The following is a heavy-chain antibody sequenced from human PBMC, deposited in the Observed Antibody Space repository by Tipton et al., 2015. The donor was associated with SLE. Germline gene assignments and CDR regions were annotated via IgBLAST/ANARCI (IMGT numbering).Heavy chain of an antibody. CDR2: IKEDGSET. CDR1: GFIFSRSW. V-gene: IGHV3-7*01. Sequence: SLRLSCEASGFIFSRSWMSWVRRAAGKGLEWVASIKEDGSETYYGESVKGRITISRDNAKNSVYLQTNSLRGEDTAVYYCARDGPSGSYGYWGQGTLVTVSS. D-gene: IGHD1-26*01. CDR3: ARDGPSGSYGY. J-gene: IGHJ4*02.